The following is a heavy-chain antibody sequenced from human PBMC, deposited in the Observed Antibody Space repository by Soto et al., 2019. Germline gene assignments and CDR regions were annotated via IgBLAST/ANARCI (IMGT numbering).Heavy chain of an antibody. J-gene: IGHJ4*02. V-gene: IGHV2-5*02. D-gene: IGHD6-6*01. CDR2: IYWDADK. CDR1: GFSLSTSGVG. CDR3: AHSPYSSSSYYFDY. Sequence: QITLKESGPTLVKPTQTLTLTCTFSGFSLSTSGVGVGWIRQLPGKALEWLALIYWDADKRDSPFLKSRLTITKATSKTQVVLTMTTMDPVDTATYYCAHSPYSSSSYYFDYWGQGPLVTVSS.